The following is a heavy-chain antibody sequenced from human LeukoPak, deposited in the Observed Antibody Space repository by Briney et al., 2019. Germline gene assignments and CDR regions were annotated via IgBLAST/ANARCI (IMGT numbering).Heavy chain of an antibody. J-gene: IGHJ5*02. CDR2: ISGSGGST. CDR1: GFTFSSYA. V-gene: IGHV3-23*01. CDR3: AKGELLWFGISNWFDP. Sequence: GGSLRLSCAASGFTFSSYAMSWVRQAPGKGLEWVPAISGSGGSTYYADSVKGRFTISRDNSKNTLYLQMNSLRAEDTAVYYCAKGELLWFGISNWFDPWGQGTLVTVSS. D-gene: IGHD3-10*01.